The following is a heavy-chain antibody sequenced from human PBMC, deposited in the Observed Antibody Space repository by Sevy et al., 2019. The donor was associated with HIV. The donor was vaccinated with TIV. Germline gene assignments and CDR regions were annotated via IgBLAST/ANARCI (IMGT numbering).Heavy chain of an antibody. J-gene: IGHJ4*02. CDR2: IRRNSHEPYGGTT. CDR1: GFTFGDYA. Sequence: GGSLRLPCTSSGFTFGDYAMSWFRQAPGKGLEWVAFIRRNSHEPYGGTTEYAASVKDRFTISRDDSKSIAYLQMNSLKTEDTAVYYCTRALATADTPEYYFDYWGQGILVTVSS. V-gene: IGHV3-49*03. CDR3: TRALATADTPEYYFDY. D-gene: IGHD5-12*01.